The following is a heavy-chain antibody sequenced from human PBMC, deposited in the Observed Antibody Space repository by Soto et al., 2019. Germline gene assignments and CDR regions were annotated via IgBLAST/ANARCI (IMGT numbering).Heavy chain of an antibody. V-gene: IGHV4-34*01. CDR2: INHSGST. J-gene: IGHJ4*02. D-gene: IGHD2-21*02. CDR3: ARVYCGGDCYYFDY. CDR1: GGSFSGYY. Sequence: SETLSLTCAVYGGSFSGYYWSWIRQPPGKGLEWIGEINHSGSTNYNPSLESRVTISVDTSKNQFSLKLSSVTAADTAVYYCARVYCGGDCYYFDYWGQGTLVTVSS.